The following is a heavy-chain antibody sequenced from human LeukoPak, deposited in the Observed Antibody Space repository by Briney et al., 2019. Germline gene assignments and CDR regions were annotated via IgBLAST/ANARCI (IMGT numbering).Heavy chain of an antibody. Sequence: GGSLRLSCAASGFTLSSYGMSWVRQAPGKGLEWVSAISGSGGSTDYADSVKGRFTISRDNSKNTLYLQMNSLRAEDTAVYYCAKDRLYDILTGYLDYWGQGTLVTVSS. J-gene: IGHJ4*02. D-gene: IGHD3-9*01. V-gene: IGHV3-23*01. CDR1: GFTLSSYG. CDR2: ISGSGGST. CDR3: AKDRLYDILTGYLDY.